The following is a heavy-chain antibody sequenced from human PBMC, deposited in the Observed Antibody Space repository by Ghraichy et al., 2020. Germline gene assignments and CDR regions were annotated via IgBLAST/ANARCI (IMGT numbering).Heavy chain of an antibody. CDR3: ARLKGSGSYLNYYMDV. CDR1: GFTFSSYA. Sequence: GGSLRLSCAASGFTFSSYAMHWVRQAPGKGLEYVSAISSNGGSTYYANSVKGRFTISRDNSKNTLYLQMGSLRAEDMAVYYCARLKGSGSYLNYYMDVWGKGTTVTVSS. D-gene: IGHD3-10*01. CDR2: ISSNGGST. J-gene: IGHJ6*03. V-gene: IGHV3-64*01.